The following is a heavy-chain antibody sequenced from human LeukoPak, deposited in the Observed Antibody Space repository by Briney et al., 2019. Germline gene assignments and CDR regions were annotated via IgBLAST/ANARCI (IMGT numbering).Heavy chain of an antibody. CDR2: IYCSGST. V-gene: IGHV4-31*03. J-gene: IGHJ5*02. CDR3: ARAYDYGDSNWFDP. Sequence: PSETLSLTCTVSGGSISSGGYYWSWIRQHPGKGLEWIGYIYCSGSTYYNPSLKGRVTISVDTSKNQFSLKLSSVTAADTAVYYCARAYDYGDSNWFDPWGQGTLVTVSS. D-gene: IGHD4-17*01. CDR1: GGSISSGGYY.